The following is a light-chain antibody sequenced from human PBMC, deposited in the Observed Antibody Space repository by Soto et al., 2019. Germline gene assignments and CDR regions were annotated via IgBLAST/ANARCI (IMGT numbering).Light chain of an antibody. CDR3: QQRSNWL. CDR1: QSVSSY. CDR2: DAS. V-gene: IGKV3-11*01. Sequence: EIVLTQSPATLSLSPGERATLSCRASQSVSSYLAWYQQKPGQAPRLLIYDASSRAIGIPARFSGSGSGTDFTLTLSSLEPEDFAVYYCQQRSNWLFGGGTKVEIK. J-gene: IGKJ4*01.